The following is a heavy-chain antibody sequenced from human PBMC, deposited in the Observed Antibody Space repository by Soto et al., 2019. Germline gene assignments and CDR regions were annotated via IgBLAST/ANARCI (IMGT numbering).Heavy chain of an antibody. CDR3: ARDRAWYDFWSGYGGMDV. V-gene: IGHV3-48*02. CDR2: ISSSSSTI. J-gene: IGHJ6*01. Sequence: GSLRHSWTAAEFTFIGYSRNWIRQAPGKGLEWVSYISSSSSTIYYADSVKGRFTISRDNAKNSLYLQMNSLRDEDTAVYYCARDRAWYDFWSGYGGMDVWGQGTTVTVS. CDR1: EFTFIGYS. D-gene: IGHD3-3*01.